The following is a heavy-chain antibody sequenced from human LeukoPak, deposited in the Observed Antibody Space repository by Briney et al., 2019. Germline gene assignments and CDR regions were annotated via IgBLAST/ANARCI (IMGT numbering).Heavy chain of an antibody. CDR3: ARALRVSPFDY. D-gene: IGHD6-13*01. V-gene: IGHV4-59*01. J-gene: IGHJ4*02. Sequence: PSETLSLTCTVSGGSISSYFWSWIRQPPGKGLELIGYIFYTGSTNYNPSLKNRVTISIETSKNQFSLNLSFVIAADTAVYYCARALRVSPFDYWGPGILVTVSS. CDR1: GGSISSYF. CDR2: IFYTGST.